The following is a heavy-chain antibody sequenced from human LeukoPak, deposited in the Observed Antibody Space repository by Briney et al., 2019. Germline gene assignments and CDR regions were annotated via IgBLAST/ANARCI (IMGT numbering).Heavy chain of an antibody. D-gene: IGHD5-24*01. Sequence: ASVKVSCKASGYTLTGYYMHWVRQAPGQGLEWMGWINPNSGGTNYAQKFQGRVTMTRDTSISTAYMELSRLRSDDTAVYYCATFPREYYYGMDVWGQGTTVTVSS. CDR2: INPNSGGT. V-gene: IGHV1-2*02. J-gene: IGHJ6*02. CDR3: ATFPREYYYGMDV. CDR1: GYTLTGYY.